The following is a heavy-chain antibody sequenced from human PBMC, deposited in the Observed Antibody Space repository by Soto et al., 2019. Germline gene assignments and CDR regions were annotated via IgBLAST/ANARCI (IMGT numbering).Heavy chain of an antibody. Sequence: GGSLRLSCAASGFTVSSNYMSWVRQAPGKGLERVSVIYSGGSTYCADSVKGRFTISRDNSKNTLYLQMNSLRAEDTAVYYCARDSFPPYCTSSSCPHWFDPWGQGTLVTVSS. J-gene: IGHJ5*02. D-gene: IGHD2-2*01. CDR3: ARDSFPPYCTSSSCPHWFDP. CDR1: GFTVSSNY. CDR2: IYSGGST. V-gene: IGHV3-66*01.